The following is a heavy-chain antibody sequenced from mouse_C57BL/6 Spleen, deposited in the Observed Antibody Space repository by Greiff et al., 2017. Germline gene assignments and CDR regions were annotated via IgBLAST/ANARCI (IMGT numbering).Heavy chain of an antibody. J-gene: IGHJ2*01. CDR1: GYTFTAYD. V-gene: IGHV1-15*01. CDR3: TRLGGIYYFDY. Sequence: QVQLQQSGAELVRPGASVTLSCKASGYTFTAYDMHWVKQTPVHGLEWIGAIDPETGGTAYNQKFKGKAILTADKSSSTAYMELRSLTSEDSAVYYCTRLGGIYYFDYWGQGTTLTVSS. CDR2: IDPETGGT. D-gene: IGHD1-1*01.